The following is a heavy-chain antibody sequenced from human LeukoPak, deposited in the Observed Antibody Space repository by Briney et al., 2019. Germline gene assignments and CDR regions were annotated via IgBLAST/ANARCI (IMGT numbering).Heavy chain of an antibody. CDR1: GGPISGYF. V-gene: IGHV4-59*01. Sequence: SETMSLTCTVSGGPISGYFWNWIRQAPGKGLEWIGFVYYTGNTNNNPSLKSRVTMSVDTSKNHFSLKLSSVTAADTAVYFCARAGSWHNANFDYWGQGILVTVSS. CDR3: ARAGSWHNANFDY. D-gene: IGHD6-13*01. CDR2: VYYTGNT. J-gene: IGHJ4*02.